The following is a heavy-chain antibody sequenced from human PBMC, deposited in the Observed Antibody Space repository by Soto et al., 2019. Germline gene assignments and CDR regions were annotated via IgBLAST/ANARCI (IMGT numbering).Heavy chain of an antibody. CDR1: GGSISSSSYY. V-gene: IGHV4-39*01. J-gene: IGHJ6*02. D-gene: IGHD4-17*01. Sequence: QLQLQESGPGLVKPSETLSLTCTVSGGSISSSSYYWGWIRQPPGKGLEWIGSIYYSGSTYYNPSLKSRVTISVDTSKNQFSLKLSSVTAADTAVYYCARLYYGGNPSGGMDVWGQGTTVTVSS. CDR2: IYYSGST. CDR3: ARLYYGGNPSGGMDV.